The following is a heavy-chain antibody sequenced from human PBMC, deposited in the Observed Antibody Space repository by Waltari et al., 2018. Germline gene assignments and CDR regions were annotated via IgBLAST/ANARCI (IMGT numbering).Heavy chain of an antibody. CDR3: FASNSIDF. J-gene: IGHJ4*02. CDR1: GFTVSSSW. D-gene: IGHD4-4*01. CDR2: IKGDGSVK. Sequence: EVQVVESGGGLVQPGGSVRLSCAASGFTVSSSWMQWSRQAPGKGREWGANIKGDGSVKYYLDSVRGRFTISRDNAKNSLFLEITSLRVEDTAVYCCFASNSIDFWGQGILVTVSS. V-gene: IGHV3-7*01.